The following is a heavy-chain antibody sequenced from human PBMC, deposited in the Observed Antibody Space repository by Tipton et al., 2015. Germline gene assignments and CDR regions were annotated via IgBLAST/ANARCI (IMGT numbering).Heavy chain of an antibody. D-gene: IGHD5-12*01. CDR2: IYYSGDT. J-gene: IGHJ4*02. Sequence: TLSLTCTVSGGSVSNDDYYWSWIRQPPGKGLEWIGYIYYSGDTIYNPSLKSRVTISTDTSKTQFSLKLTSVTAADTAVYYCAARGYSAYEGSDYWGQGTLVIVPS. CDR1: GGSVSNDDYY. CDR3: AARGYSAYEGSDY. V-gene: IGHV4-61*08.